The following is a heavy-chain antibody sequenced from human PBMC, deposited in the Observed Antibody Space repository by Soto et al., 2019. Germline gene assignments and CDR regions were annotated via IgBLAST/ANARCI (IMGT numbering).Heavy chain of an antibody. D-gene: IGHD3-3*01. CDR3: ARLFTRETYYFDY. J-gene: IGHJ4*02. V-gene: IGHV4-39*01. Sequence: SETLSLTCTVSGGSISSSSYYWGWIRQPPGKGLEWIGSIYYSGSTYYNPSLKSRVTISVDTSKNQFSLKLSSVTAADTAVYYCARLFTRETYYFDYWGQGTLVTVSS. CDR2: IYYSGST. CDR1: GGSISSSSYY.